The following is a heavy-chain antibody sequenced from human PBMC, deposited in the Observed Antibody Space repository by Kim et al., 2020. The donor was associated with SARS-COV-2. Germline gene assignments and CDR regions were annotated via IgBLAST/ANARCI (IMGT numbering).Heavy chain of an antibody. J-gene: IGHJ4*02. CDR3: AKHVTSRGTIFDSSFDY. Sequence: VKGRFTISRDNPKNSLYLQLTRLRAEDTALYYCAKHVTSRGTIFDSSFDYWGQGTLVTVSS. D-gene: IGHD3-3*01. V-gene: IGHV3-9*01.